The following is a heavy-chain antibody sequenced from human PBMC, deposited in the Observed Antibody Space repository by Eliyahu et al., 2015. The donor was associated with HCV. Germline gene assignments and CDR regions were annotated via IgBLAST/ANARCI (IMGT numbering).Heavy chain of an antibody. D-gene: IGHD5-24*01. V-gene: IGHV3-48*04. J-gene: IGHJ4*02. Sequence: EVLLVESGGGLVQPGGSLRLSCAASGFRFSVYSMNWVRQAPGKGLEWVSYMTSDERTINYADAVKGRFTISRDNAKSLVYLQMNSLRAEDTAIYYCASSLEGYHNYWGQGTLVTVSS. CDR1: GFRFSVYS. CDR2: MTSDERTI. CDR3: ASSLEGYHNY.